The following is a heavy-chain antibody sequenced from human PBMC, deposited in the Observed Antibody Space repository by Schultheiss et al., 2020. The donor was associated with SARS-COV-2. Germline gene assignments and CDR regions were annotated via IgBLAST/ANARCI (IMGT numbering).Heavy chain of an antibody. J-gene: IGHJ6*02. CDR2: IYYSGST. V-gene: IGHV4-59*01. CDR3: ARDPRRGMDV. CDR1: GGSFSGYY. Sequence: SETLSLTCAVYGGSFSGYYWSWIRQPPGKGLEWIGYIYYSGSTNYNPSLKSRVTISVDTSKNQFSLKLSSVTAADTAVYYCARDPRRGMDVWGQGTTVTVSS.